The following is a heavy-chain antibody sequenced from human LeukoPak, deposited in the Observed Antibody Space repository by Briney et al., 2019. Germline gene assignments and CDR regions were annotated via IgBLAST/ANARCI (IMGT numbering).Heavy chain of an antibody. V-gene: IGHV3-9*01. Sequence: GGSLRLSCAASGFTFDDYAMHWVRQAPGKGLEWVSGISWNSGSIGYADSVKGRFTISRDNAKNSLYLQMNSLRAEDTALYYCAKGARGAVAGTRIDYWGQGTLVTVSS. CDR3: AKGARGAVAGTRIDY. CDR1: GFTFDDYA. CDR2: ISWNSGSI. D-gene: IGHD6-19*01. J-gene: IGHJ4*02.